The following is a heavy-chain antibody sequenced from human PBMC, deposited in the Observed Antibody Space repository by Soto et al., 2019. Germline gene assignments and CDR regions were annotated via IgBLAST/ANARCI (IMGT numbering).Heavy chain of an antibody. CDR3: ARDPQAARHYYYGMDV. Sequence: SPTLSLTCAISGDSVSSNSAAWNWIRQSPSRGLEWLGRTYYRSKWYNDYAVYVKSRITINPDTSKNQFSLQLNSVTPEDTAVYYCARDPQAARHYYYGMDVWGQGTTVTVS. CDR1: GDSVSSNSAA. CDR2: TYYRSKWYN. D-gene: IGHD6-6*01. J-gene: IGHJ6*02. V-gene: IGHV6-1*01.